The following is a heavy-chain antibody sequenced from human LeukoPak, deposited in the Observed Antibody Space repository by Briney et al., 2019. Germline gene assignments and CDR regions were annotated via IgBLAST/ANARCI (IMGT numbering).Heavy chain of an antibody. D-gene: IGHD5-18*01. CDR1: GGSISSYY. J-gene: IGHJ6*03. CDR2: INHSGST. CDR3: ARGLSYSYYYMDA. V-gene: IGHV4-34*01. Sequence: SETLSLTCTVSGGSISSYYWSWIRQPPGKGLEWIGEINHSGSTNYNPSLKSRVTISVDTSKNQFSLKLSSVTAADTAVYYCARGLSYSYYYMDAWGKGTTVTISS.